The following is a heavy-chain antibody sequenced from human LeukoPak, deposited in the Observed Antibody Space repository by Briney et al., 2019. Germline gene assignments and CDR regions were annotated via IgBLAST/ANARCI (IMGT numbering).Heavy chain of an antibody. D-gene: IGHD3-10*01. V-gene: IGHV4-34*01. CDR3: ATYPNYYGSGSYYNVN. CDR2: INHSGST. J-gene: IGHJ4*02. Sequence: SETLSLTCAVYGGSFSGYYWSWIRQPPGKGLEWIGEINHSGSTNYNPSLKSRVAISVDTSKNQFSLKLSSVTAADTAVYYCATYPNYYGSGSYYNVNWGQGTLVTVSS. CDR1: GGSFSGYY.